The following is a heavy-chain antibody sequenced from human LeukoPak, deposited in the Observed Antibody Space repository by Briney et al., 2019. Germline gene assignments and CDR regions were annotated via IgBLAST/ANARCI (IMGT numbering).Heavy chain of an antibody. Sequence: PGGSLKLSCAASGFTFSGSAMHGGRQAPGKGLEGVGRSRSKTNNYATAYAAPVTGRFTISRDDSKNTAYLQMNSLKTEDTAVYYCTTRWGIVGSTPADYWGQGTLVTVSS. CDR1: GFTFSGSA. CDR3: TTRWGIVGSTPADY. CDR2: SRSKTNNYAT. D-gene: IGHD1-26*01. J-gene: IGHJ4*02. V-gene: IGHV3-73*01.